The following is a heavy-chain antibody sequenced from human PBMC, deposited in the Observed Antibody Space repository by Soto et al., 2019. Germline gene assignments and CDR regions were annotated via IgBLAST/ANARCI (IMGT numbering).Heavy chain of an antibody. V-gene: IGHV3-20*04. Sequence: GGSLRISCAASGFIFGAHAMSWVRQAPGKGLEWVSAINWIGGSTNYADSMKDRFTISRDNAKNSLYLQMSSLRAEDTALYYFARHGGNHHLFLAYWSQGTPVTGSS. CDR1: GFIFGAHA. J-gene: IGHJ4*02. CDR3: ARHGGNHHLFLAY. D-gene: IGHD2-21*01. CDR2: INWIGGST.